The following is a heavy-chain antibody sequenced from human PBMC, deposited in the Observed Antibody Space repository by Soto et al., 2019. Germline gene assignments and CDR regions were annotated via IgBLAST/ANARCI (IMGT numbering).Heavy chain of an antibody. CDR2: IYYSGST. J-gene: IGHJ6*03. CDR3: ARLNGGCSGGSCYQRYYYYYYYMDV. Sequence: SETLSLTCPVSGGSISSYYWSWIRQPPGKGLEWIGSIYYSGSTYYNPSLKSRVTISVDTSKNQFSLKLSSVTAADTAVYYCARLNGGCSGGSCYQRYYYYYYYMDVWGKGTTVTVSS. D-gene: IGHD2-15*01. CDR1: GGSISSYY. V-gene: IGHV4-59*05.